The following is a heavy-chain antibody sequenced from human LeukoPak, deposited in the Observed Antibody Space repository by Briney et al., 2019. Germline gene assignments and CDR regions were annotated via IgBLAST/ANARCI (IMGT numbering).Heavy chain of an antibody. D-gene: IGHD3-22*01. J-gene: IGHJ4*02. Sequence: PGGSLRLSCAASGFTFSSYVMSWVRQAPGKGLEWVSAISGSGGSTYYADSVKGRFTISRDNSKNTLYLQMNSLRAEDTAVYYCAKMGANPMRYYYDSSGYYYRDYWGQGTLVTVSS. CDR3: AKMGANPMRYYYDSSGYYYRDY. CDR1: GFTFSSYV. CDR2: ISGSGGST. V-gene: IGHV3-23*01.